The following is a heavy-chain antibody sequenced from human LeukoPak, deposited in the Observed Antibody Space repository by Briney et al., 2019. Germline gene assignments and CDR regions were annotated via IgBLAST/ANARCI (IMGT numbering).Heavy chain of an antibody. D-gene: IGHD5-12*01. V-gene: IGHV3-30-3*01. CDR1: GFTFSSYA. CDR3: ARGRLPDAFDI. J-gene: IGHJ3*02. CDR2: ISYDGSNK. Sequence: PGGSLRLSCAASGFTFSSYAMHWVRQAPGKGLEWVAVISYDGSNKYYADSVKGRFTISRDNSKNTLYLQMNSLRAEDTAVYYCARGRLPDAFDIWGQGTMVTVSS.